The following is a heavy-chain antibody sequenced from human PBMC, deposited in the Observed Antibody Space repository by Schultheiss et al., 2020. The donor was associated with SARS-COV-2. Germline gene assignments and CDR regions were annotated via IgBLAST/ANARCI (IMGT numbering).Heavy chain of an antibody. CDR3: ARGGHLAGTSHYYGMDV. CDR1: GFTFSSYS. Sequence: GESLKISCAASGFTFSSYSMNWVRQAPGKGLEWVSAISGSGGSTYYADSVKGRFTISRDNSKNTLYLQMNSLRAEDTAVYYCARGGHLAGTSHYYGMDVWGQGTTVTVSS. J-gene: IGHJ6*02. D-gene: IGHD1-1*01. CDR2: ISGSGGST. V-gene: IGHV3-23*01.